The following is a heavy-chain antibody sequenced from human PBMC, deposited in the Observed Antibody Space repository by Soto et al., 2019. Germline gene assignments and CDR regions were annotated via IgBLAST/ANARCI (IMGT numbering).Heavy chain of an antibody. D-gene: IGHD1-20*01. Sequence: GSLRLSCAASGFTFSSYEMNWVRQAPGKGLEWVSYISSSGSTIYYADSVKGRFTISRDNAKNSLYLQMNSLRAEDTAVYYCARDVYNWNDNWFDPWGQGTLVTVSS. CDR3: ARDVYNWNDNWFDP. CDR2: ISSSGSTI. CDR1: GFTFSSYE. V-gene: IGHV3-48*03. J-gene: IGHJ5*02.